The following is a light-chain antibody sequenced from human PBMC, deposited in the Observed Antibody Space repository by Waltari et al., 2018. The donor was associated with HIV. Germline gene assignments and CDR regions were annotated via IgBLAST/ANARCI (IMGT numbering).Light chain of an antibody. CDR2: AAS. CDR3: QRYNSAQWT. V-gene: IGKV1-27*01. Sequence: DIQMTQSPSSLSASVGDRVTITCRASQGIDNYLAWYQQKPGKVPKLLIYAASTLQAGVPSRCSGSGSGTAFTLTISSRQPEDGATYYCQRYNSAQWTFGHGTKVEIK. J-gene: IGKJ1*01. CDR1: QGIDNY.